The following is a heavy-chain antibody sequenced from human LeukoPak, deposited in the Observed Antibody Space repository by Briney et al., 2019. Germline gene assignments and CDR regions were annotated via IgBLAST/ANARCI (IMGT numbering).Heavy chain of an antibody. Sequence: TSETLSLTCTVSGYSISSGHFWSWIRQPPGKGLEWIGSIYGSGTTYYDPPLRSRVSISADTSKNHFPLELSSVTAADTAVYYCASVGGGSPYWGQGTLVTVSS. CDR3: ASVGGGSPY. CDR1: GYSISSGHF. J-gene: IGHJ4*02. D-gene: IGHD3-16*01. CDR2: IYGSGTT. V-gene: IGHV4-38-2*02.